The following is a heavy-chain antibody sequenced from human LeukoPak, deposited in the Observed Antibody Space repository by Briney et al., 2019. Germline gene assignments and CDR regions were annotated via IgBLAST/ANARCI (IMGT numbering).Heavy chain of an antibody. V-gene: IGHV3-69-1*02. CDR1: GITFSDYY. Sequence: PGGSLRLSCAASGITFSDYYMNWVRQAPGKGLEWVSSISYTGTYIYYADSVKGRFTISRDNAQNSPYLQMNGLRAEDTAIYYCVRDRGTYRPIDYWGQGTLVTVSS. D-gene: IGHD1-26*01. J-gene: IGHJ4*02. CDR2: ISYTGTYI. CDR3: VRDRGTYRPIDY.